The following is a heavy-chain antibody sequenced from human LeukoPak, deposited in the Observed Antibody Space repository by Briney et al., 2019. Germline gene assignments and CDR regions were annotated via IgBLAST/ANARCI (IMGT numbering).Heavy chain of an antibody. J-gene: IGHJ4*02. D-gene: IGHD6-13*01. Sequence: SQTLSLTCTVSGGSISSGGYYWSWIRQHPGKGLEWIGYIYYSGSTYYNPSLKSRVTISVDTSKNQFSLKLSSVTAADTAVYYCAGGAGSSWYMDYWGQGTLVTVSS. CDR1: GGSISSGGYY. V-gene: IGHV4-31*03. CDR3: AGGAGSSWYMDY. CDR2: IYYSGST.